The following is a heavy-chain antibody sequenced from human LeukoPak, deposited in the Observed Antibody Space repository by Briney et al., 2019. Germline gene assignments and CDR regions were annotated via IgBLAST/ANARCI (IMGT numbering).Heavy chain of an antibody. CDR3: ARHRNYDYVWGSYRLYNWFDP. Sequence: PSETLSLTCAVYGGSFSGYYWSWIRQPPGKGLEWIGEINHSGSTNYNPSLKSRVTISVDTPKNQFSLKLSSVTAADTAVYYCARHRNYDYVWGSYRLYNWFDPWGQGTLVTVSS. CDR2: INHSGST. J-gene: IGHJ5*02. V-gene: IGHV4-34*01. CDR1: GGSFSGYY. D-gene: IGHD3-16*02.